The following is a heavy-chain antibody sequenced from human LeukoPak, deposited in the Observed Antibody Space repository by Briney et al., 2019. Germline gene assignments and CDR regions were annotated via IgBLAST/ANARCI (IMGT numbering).Heavy chain of an antibody. J-gene: IGHJ4*02. Sequence: ASVKVSCKASGYTFTSYGISWGRQAPGQRLKWMGWISAYNGNTNYAEKLQGRVTMTTDTSTSTAYMELRSLRSDDTAVYYCARVRGKHPGGYEFDYWGQGTLVTVSS. CDR1: GYTFTSYG. CDR3: ARVRGKHPGGYEFDY. V-gene: IGHV1-18*04. D-gene: IGHD5-12*01. CDR2: ISAYNGNT.